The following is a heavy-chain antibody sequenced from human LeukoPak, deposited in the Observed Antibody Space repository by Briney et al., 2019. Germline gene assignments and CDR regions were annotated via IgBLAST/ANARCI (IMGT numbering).Heavy chain of an antibody. CDR1: GFTFSSYS. D-gene: IGHD2-21*02. CDR3: ARDPSYCGGDCPPENWFDP. V-gene: IGHV3-21*01. J-gene: IGHJ5*02. CDR2: ISSSSSYM. Sequence: PGGSLRLSCAASGFTFSSYSMNWVRQAPGKGLEWVSSISSSSSYMYYADSVKGRFTISRDNAKNSLYLQMNSLRAEDTAVYYCARDPSYCGGDCPPENWFDPWGQGTLVTVSS.